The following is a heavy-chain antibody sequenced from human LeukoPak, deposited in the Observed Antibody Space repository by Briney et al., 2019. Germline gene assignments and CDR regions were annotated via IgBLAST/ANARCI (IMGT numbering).Heavy chain of an antibody. V-gene: IGHV4-4*07. J-gene: IGHJ5*02. D-gene: IGHD1-1*01. CDR2: IYTSGST. CDR3: ARESVGGNWWFDP. CDR1: GGSISSYY. Sequence: PSETLSLTCTVSGGSISSYYWSWIRQPAGKGLEWIGRIYTSGSTNYNPSPKSRVTISVDKSKNQFSLKLSSVTAADTAVYYCARESVGGNWWFDPWGQGTLVTVSS.